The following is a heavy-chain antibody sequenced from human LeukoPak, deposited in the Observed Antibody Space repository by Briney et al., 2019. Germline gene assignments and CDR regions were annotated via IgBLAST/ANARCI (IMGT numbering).Heavy chain of an antibody. CDR3: ARASIAAAYYYYYGMDV. V-gene: IGHV1-8*01. CDR1: GYTFTSYD. D-gene: IGHD6-13*01. Sequence: ASVKVSCKASGYTFTSYDINWVRQATGQGLEWMGWMNPNSGNTGYAQKFQGRVTMTRNTSISTAYMELSSLRSEDTAVYYCARASIAAAYYYYYGMDVWGQGTTVTVSS. J-gene: IGHJ6*02. CDR2: MNPNSGNT.